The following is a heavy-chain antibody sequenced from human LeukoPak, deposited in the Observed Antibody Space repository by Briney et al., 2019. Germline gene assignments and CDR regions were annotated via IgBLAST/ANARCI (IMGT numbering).Heavy chain of an antibody. D-gene: IGHD3-3*01. Sequence: PSQTLSLTCTVSGGSISSGDYYWSWIRQPPGKGLEWIGNINYSGSTYYNPSLKSRVTISVDTSKNQFSLKLSSVTAADTAVYYCARGTYYDFWSGYTNWFDPWGQGTLVTVSS. CDR1: GGSISSGDYY. J-gene: IGHJ5*02. CDR3: ARGTYYDFWSGYTNWFDP. V-gene: IGHV4-30-4*08. CDR2: INYSGST.